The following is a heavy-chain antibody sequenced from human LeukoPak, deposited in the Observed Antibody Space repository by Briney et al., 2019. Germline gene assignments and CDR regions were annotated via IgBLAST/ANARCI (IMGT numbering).Heavy chain of an antibody. CDR2: ISSSSSYI. V-gene: IGHV3-21*04. CDR1: GFTFSSYS. D-gene: IGHD6-13*01. CDR3: AKVPLRIAAAGTNWFDP. J-gene: IGHJ5*02. Sequence: GGSLRLSCAASGFTFSSYSMNWVRQAPGKGLEWVSSISSSSSYIYYADSVKGRFTISRDNAKSSLYLQMNSLRAEDTAVYYCAKVPLRIAAAGTNWFDPWGQGTLVTVSS.